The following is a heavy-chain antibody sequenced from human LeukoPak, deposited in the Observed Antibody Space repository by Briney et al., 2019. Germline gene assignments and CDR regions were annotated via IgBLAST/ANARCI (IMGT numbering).Heavy chain of an antibody. Sequence: SETLSLTCAVSGYSISSGYYWGWIRQPPGKGLEWIGSIYHSGSTYYNPSLKSRVTMSVDTSKNQFSLNLSSVTAADTALYYCARRGVGATYPGAFDIWGQGTMVPVSS. CDR3: ARRGVGATYPGAFDI. CDR2: IYHSGST. J-gene: IGHJ3*02. D-gene: IGHD1-26*01. V-gene: IGHV4-38-2*01. CDR1: GYSISSGYY.